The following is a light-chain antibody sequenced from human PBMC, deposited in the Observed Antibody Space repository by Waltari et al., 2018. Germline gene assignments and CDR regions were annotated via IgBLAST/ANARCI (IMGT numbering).Light chain of an antibody. Sequence: ASQRGSGNFLAWYQQKPGQAPRLLISVTSNRATGIPDRVSGSGSGTAFTLTISRLEPGDSALFYCHQYGSSPPTFGQGTKLEIK. CDR3: HQYGSSPPT. J-gene: IGKJ1*01. CDR2: VTS. V-gene: IGKV3-20*01. CDR1: QRGSGNF.